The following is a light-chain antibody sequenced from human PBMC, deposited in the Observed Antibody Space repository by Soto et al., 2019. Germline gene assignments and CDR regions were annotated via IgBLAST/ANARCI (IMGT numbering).Light chain of an antibody. CDR2: KAS. CDR3: QQYNSYSGT. V-gene: IGKV1-5*03. J-gene: IGKJ1*01. Sequence: DIQMTQSPSTLSASVGDSVTITCRASQSISSWLAWYQQKPGKAPKLLIYKASSLESGVPSRFSGSGSGTEFTLTISSLQPDDFATYYCQQYNSYSGTFGQGTKVDI. CDR1: QSISSW.